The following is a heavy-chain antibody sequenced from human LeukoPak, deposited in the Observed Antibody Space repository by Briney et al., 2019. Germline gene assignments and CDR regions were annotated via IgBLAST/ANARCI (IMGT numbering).Heavy chain of an antibody. D-gene: IGHD3-22*01. CDR1: GGSISSGDYY. V-gene: IGHV4-30-4*01. Sequence: SETLSLTCTVSGGSISSGDYYWSWIRQPPGKGLEWIGYIYYGGSTYYNPSLKSRVTISVDTSKNQFSLKLSSVTAADTAVYYCASYYYDSSGLFDYWGQGTLVTVSS. CDR3: ASYYYDSSGLFDY. J-gene: IGHJ4*02. CDR2: IYYGGST.